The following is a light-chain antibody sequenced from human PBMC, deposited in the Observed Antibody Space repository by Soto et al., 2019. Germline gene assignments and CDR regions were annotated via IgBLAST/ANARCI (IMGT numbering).Light chain of an antibody. CDR2: EIN. CDR1: TSDVGGYDY. V-gene: IGLV2-8*01. Sequence: QSVLTQPASVSGSPGQSITISCTGTTSDVGGYDYVSWYQQHPGKAPKLMIYEINKRPSGVPDRFSGSKSGNTASLTVSGLQAEDEADYYCSSFAGSNNFPYVFGTGTRSPS. J-gene: IGLJ1*01. CDR3: SSFAGSNNFPYV.